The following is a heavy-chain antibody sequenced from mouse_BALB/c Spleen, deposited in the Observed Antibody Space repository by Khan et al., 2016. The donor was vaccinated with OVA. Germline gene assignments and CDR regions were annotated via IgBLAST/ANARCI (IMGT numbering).Heavy chain of an antibody. CDR1: GYTFRSSW. D-gene: IGHD2-1*01. V-gene: IGHV1-9*01. CDR3: ARAGPYGNCGSY. CDR2: ILPGTGST. J-gene: IGHJ3*01. Sequence: QVQLQQSGAELMKPGASVKISCKATGYTFRSSWIEWVKQRPGHGLEWIGEILPGTGSTNYNEKFKGKATFTADTSSNTAYLQLSSLTSEDSAVSYGARAGPYGNCGSYWGRGALVTVSA.